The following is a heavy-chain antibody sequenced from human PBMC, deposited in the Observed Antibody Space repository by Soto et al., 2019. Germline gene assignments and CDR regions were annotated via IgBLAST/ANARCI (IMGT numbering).Heavy chain of an antibody. CDR2: INPGDSDI. V-gene: IGHV5-51*01. CDR3: ARHEQFYYYYYGMDV. J-gene: IGHJ6*02. CDR1: GYSFTTYC. Sequence: PGESLKISCKASGYSFTTYCIAWVRQMPGKGLEWMGIINPGDSDIRYSPSFQGQVTISADNSISTAYLQWSSLKASDTAMYYCARHEQFYYYYYGMDVWGQGTAVTV. D-gene: IGHD4-4*01.